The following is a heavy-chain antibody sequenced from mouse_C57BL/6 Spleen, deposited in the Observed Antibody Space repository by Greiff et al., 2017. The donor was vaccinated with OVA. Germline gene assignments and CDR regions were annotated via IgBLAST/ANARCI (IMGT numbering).Heavy chain of an antibody. CDR3: ARGETYYSNP. CDR2: IYPGSGST. V-gene: IGHV1-55*01. D-gene: IGHD2-5*01. Sequence: QVQLQQPGAELVKPGASVKLSCKASGYTFTSYWITWVKQRPGQGLEWIGDIYPGSGSTNYNEKFKSKATLTVDTSSSTAYMQLSSLTSEDSAVYCCARGETYYSNPWGTGTTVTVSS. CDR1: GYTFTSYW. J-gene: IGHJ1*03.